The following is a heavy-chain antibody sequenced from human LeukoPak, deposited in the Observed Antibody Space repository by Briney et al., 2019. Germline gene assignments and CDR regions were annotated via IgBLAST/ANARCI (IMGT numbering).Heavy chain of an antibody. CDR3: AKVLHDYGDYFDY. D-gene: IGHD4-17*01. J-gene: IGHJ4*02. Sequence: GGSLRLSCAASGFTFSSYGMHWVRQAPGKGLEWVAFIRYDGSNKYYADSVKGRFTISRGNSKNTLYLQMNSLRAEDTAVYYCAKVLHDYGDYFDYWGQGTLVTVSS. CDR2: IRYDGSNK. V-gene: IGHV3-30*02. CDR1: GFTFSSYG.